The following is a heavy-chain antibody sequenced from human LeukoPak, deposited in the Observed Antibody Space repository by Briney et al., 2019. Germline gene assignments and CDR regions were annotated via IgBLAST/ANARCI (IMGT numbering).Heavy chain of an antibody. V-gene: IGHV4-59*12. CDR1: GGSISSYY. CDR2: IFYSGST. CDR3: ARELRYFDWLKSWFDP. D-gene: IGHD3-9*01. Sequence: SETLSLTCTVSGGSISSYYWGWVRQPPGKALEWIGNIFYSGSTYYSPSLKSRVTISLDTSKNQFSLKLSSVTAADTAVYYCARELRYFDWLKSWFDPWGQGTLVTVSS. J-gene: IGHJ5*02.